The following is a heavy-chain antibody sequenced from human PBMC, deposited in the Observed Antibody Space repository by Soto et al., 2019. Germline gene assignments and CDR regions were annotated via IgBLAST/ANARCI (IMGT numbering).Heavy chain of an antibody. CDR2: IIPIFGTA. CDR3: ARRNHRLLQLWYFDL. J-gene: IGHJ2*01. Sequence: QVQLVQSGAEVKKPGSSVTVSCKASGGTFSSYTISWVRQAPGQGLEWMGGIIPIFGTANYAQKFQGRVTIPADESPTTAYMELSSLRSEDTAVYYCARRNHRLLQLWYFDLWGRGTLVTVSS. CDR1: GGTFSSYT. V-gene: IGHV1-69*12. D-gene: IGHD5-12*01.